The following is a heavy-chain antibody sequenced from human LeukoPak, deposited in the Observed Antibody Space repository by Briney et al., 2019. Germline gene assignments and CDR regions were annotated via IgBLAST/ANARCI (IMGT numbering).Heavy chain of an antibody. CDR1: GGSFSGYY. D-gene: IGHD1-26*01. Sequence: SETLSLTCAVYGGSFSGYYWSWIRQPPGKGLEWIGEINHSGSTNYNPSLKGRVTISVDTSKNQFSLKLSSVTAADTAVYYCARGSRWELRAIDYWGQGTLVTVSS. V-gene: IGHV4-34*01. J-gene: IGHJ4*02. CDR3: ARGSRWELRAIDY. CDR2: INHSGST.